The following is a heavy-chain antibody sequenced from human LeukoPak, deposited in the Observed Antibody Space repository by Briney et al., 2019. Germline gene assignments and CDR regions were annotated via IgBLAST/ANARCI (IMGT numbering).Heavy chain of an antibody. CDR3: AKDRHYYGSGSTNWFDP. Sequence: PGGSLRLSCAASGFTFSSYAMSWVRQAPGKGLEWVSAISGSGGSTYYADSVKGRFTISRDNSKNTLYLQMNNLRAEDTAVYYCAKDRHYYGSGSTNWFDPWGQGTLVTVSS. D-gene: IGHD3-10*01. J-gene: IGHJ5*02. V-gene: IGHV3-23*01. CDR1: GFTFSSYA. CDR2: ISGSGGST.